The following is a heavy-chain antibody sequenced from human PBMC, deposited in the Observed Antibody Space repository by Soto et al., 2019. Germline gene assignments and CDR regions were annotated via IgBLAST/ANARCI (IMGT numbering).Heavy chain of an antibody. V-gene: IGHV3-30*18. CDR1: GFTFSSYG. CDR3: AKDLKRKGYWYFDL. CDR2: ISYDGSNK. Sequence: GGSLRLSCAASGFTFSSYGMHWVRQAPGKGLEWVAVISYDGSNKYYADSVKGRFTISRDNSKNTLYLQMNSLRAEDTAVYYCAKDLKRKGYWYFDLWGRGTLVTVSS. J-gene: IGHJ2*01.